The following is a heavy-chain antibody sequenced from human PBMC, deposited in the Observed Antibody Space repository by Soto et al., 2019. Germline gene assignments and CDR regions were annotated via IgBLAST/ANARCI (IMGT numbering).Heavy chain of an antibody. V-gene: IGHV3-23*01. CDR1: GFTCSSYA. CDR3: ARAPSKNIVVVVAGTAAFDI. CDR2: ISGSGGST. D-gene: IGHD2-15*01. Sequence: PGGSLRLSCAASGFTCSSYAMIWVRQAPGKGLEWVSAISGSGGSTYYADSVKGRFTISRDNSKNTLYLQRNSLRAEDTAVYYCARAPSKNIVVVVAGTAAFDIWGQGTMVTVSS. J-gene: IGHJ3*02.